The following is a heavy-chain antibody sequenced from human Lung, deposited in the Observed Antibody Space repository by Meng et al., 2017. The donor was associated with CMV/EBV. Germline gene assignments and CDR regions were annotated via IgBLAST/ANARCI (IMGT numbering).Heavy chain of an antibody. Sequence: LQCRVQGMGKRSGPQSLSCAVSGGSSRSTKWWSWGRQPPGKGLEWIGEIYHSGRTTYNPCLKSRVTISVDKSKNQFSLKLSSVTASDTAVYYCARVVTALWGYYFDYWGQGTLVTVSS. D-gene: IGHD2-21*02. CDR3: ARVVTALWGYYFDY. J-gene: IGHJ4*02. CDR1: GGSSRSTKW. CDR2: IYHSGRT. V-gene: IGHV4-4*02.